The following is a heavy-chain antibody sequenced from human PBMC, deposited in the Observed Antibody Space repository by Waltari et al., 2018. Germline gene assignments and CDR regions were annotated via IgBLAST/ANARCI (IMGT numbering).Heavy chain of an antibody. Sequence: QVQLVQSGAEVKKPGASVKVSCKVSGYTLTELSMHWVRQAPGKGLEWMGGLGPEDGETIYAQKFQVRVTMTEETSTDTAYMELSSLRSEDTAVYYCARFYCSSTSCYVFWFDPWGQGTLVTVSS. V-gene: IGHV1-24*01. J-gene: IGHJ5*02. CDR2: LGPEDGET. D-gene: IGHD2-2*01. CDR3: ARFYCSSTSCYVFWFDP. CDR1: GYTLTELS.